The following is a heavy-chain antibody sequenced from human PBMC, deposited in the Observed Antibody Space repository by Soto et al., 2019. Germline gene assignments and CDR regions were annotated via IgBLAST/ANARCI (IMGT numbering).Heavy chain of an antibody. CDR2: IYDTGISGYTPST. Sequence: SETLSLTCTVSGGSITSSYWSWIRRPPGKGLEWIAYIYDTGISGYTPSTSYNPSFKSRVTMSVDTSKSQFSLKLTSVTAADTAVYYCARGEDAFFYYGLDVWGHGITVTVPS. CDR1: GGSITSSY. V-gene: IGHV4-59*01. J-gene: IGHJ6*02. CDR3: ARGEDAFFYYGLDV.